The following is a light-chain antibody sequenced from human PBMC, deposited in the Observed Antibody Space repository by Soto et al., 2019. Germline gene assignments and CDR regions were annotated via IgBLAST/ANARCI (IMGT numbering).Light chain of an antibody. Sequence: EIVLTQSPGTLSLSPGERATLSCRASQSVSSSYLAWYQQKPGQAPRLLIYGASSRATGIPDGFSGSGSGTDVTLTISRLEREEFAVYYCQQYGRTFGQGTKVEIK. CDR3: QQYGRT. V-gene: IGKV3-20*01. CDR2: GAS. CDR1: QSVSSSY. J-gene: IGKJ1*01.